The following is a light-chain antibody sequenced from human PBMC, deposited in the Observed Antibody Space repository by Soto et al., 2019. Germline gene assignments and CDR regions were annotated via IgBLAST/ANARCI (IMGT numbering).Light chain of an antibody. Sequence: IVFTQSPASLSLSPGERATLSYRASQDIGTYLAWYQQRPGQAPRLFIYDTFSRASGAPDRFSGSGSGTVFTLTITDVAPEDSAIYYCQQRSSWTLTFGGGTKVDIK. CDR1: QDIGTY. CDR2: DTF. CDR3: QQRSSWTLT. V-gene: IGKV3-11*01. J-gene: IGKJ4*01.